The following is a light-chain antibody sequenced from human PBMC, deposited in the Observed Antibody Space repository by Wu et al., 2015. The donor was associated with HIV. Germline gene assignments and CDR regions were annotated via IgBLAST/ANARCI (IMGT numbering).Light chain of an antibody. CDR2: GIS. CDR3: QLYGTSPGYT. CDR1: QSVRDD. Sequence: EIVMTQSPATLSVSPGERVTLSCRASQSVRDDLAWYQQKPGQAPRLLIYGISTRATGVPARFSDSRSGTEFTLTISRLESEDFAVYYCQLYGTSPGYTFGQGTKLEIK. V-gene: IGKV3-15*01. J-gene: IGKJ2*01.